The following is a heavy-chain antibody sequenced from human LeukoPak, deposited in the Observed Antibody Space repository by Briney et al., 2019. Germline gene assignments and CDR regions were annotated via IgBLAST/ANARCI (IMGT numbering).Heavy chain of an antibody. V-gene: IGHV3-23*01. J-gene: IGHJ4*02. Sequence: GGSLRLSCAVSRFAFSNYGMSWVRQAPGKGLEWVSAISGSGGSTYYADSMKGRFTISRDNSKNTLYLQMNSLRAEDTALYYCAKSSYYDTSGSYREYYFDYWGQGALVTVSS. CDR1: RFAFSNYG. CDR2: ISGSGGST. D-gene: IGHD3-22*01. CDR3: AKSSYYDTSGSYREYYFDY.